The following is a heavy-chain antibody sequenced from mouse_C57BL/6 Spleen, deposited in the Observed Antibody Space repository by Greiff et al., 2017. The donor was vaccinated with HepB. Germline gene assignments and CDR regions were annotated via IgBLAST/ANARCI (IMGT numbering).Heavy chain of an antibody. CDR1: GYTFTSYW. J-gene: IGHJ2*01. D-gene: IGHD2-5*01. CDR2: IHPNSGST. CDR3: AMAYYSNYLDY. V-gene: IGHV1-64*01. Sequence: QVQLQQPGAELVKPGASVKLSCKASGYTFTSYWMHWVKQRPGQGLEWIGMIHPNSGSTNYNEKFKSKATLTVDKSSSTAYMQRSSLTSEDSAVYYCAMAYYSNYLDYWGQGTTLTVSS.